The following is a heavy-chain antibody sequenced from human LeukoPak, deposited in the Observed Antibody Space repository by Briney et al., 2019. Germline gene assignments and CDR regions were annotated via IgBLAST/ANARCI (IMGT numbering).Heavy chain of an antibody. J-gene: IGHJ3*02. V-gene: IGHV3-30-3*01. CDR2: ISYDGSNK. CDR3: ARSILFMSADAFDI. CDR1: GFTFSHYT. D-gene: IGHD3-10*02. Sequence: SGGSLRLSCAASGFTFSHYTMHWVRQAPGKGLEWVAFISYDGSNKDYADSVKGRFTISRDNSKKTLYLQMNTLRAEDTAVYYCARSILFMSADAFDIWGQGTMVTVSS.